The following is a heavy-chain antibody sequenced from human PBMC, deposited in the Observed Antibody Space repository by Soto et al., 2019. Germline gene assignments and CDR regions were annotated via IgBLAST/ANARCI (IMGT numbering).Heavy chain of an antibody. Sequence: QVQLQESGPGLVKPSQTLSLTCTVSGGSISSGGYYWSWIRQHPGKGLEWIGYIYYSGSTYYNPSLKSRVTISVDTSKHPFSLKLSDVTAADTAVYYCARDKAIFGVVIRRVPAAEGYGMDVWGQVTTVTVSS. CDR1: GGSISSGGYY. CDR3: ARDKAIFGVVIRRVPAAEGYGMDV. J-gene: IGHJ6*02. D-gene: IGHD3-3*01. CDR2: IYYSGST. V-gene: IGHV4-31*03.